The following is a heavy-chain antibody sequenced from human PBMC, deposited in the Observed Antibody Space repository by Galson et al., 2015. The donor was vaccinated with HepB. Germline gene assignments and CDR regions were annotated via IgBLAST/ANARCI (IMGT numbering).Heavy chain of an antibody. J-gene: IGHJ4*02. CDR1: GGSFSGYY. V-gene: IGHV4-34*01. CDR2: INHSGST. Sequence: TLSLTCAVYGGSFSGYYWSWIRQPPGKGLEWIGEINHSGSTNYNPSLKSRVTISVDTSKNQFSLKLSSVTAADTAVYYCARGRQRGYSHPMGYWGQGTLVTVSS. CDR3: ARGRQRGYSHPMGY. D-gene: IGHD5-18*01.